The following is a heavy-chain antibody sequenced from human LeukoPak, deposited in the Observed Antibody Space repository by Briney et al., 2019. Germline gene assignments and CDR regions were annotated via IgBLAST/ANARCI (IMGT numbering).Heavy chain of an antibody. CDR2: ISGLSSYT. J-gene: IGHJ4*02. CDR3: GRAFPPLRTSSAGDL. Sequence: GGSLRLSCSASGFTFSDYDMNWVSQAPGKGLEWVSSISGLSSYTYYEESVKGRFSISRDNAKNSLYLQMNSLGAEDTATYYCGRAFPPLRTSSAGDLWGQGILVTVSS. V-gene: IGHV3-21*01. CDR1: GFTFSDYD. D-gene: IGHD3-16*01.